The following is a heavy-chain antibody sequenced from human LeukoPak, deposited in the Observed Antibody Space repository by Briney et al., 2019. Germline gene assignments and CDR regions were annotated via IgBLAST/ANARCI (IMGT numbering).Heavy chain of an antibody. CDR1: GFTFISFS. D-gene: IGHD3-22*01. V-gene: IGHV3-21*01. CDR2: ISGSNSNI. Sequence: GGSLRLSCAASGFTFISFSMNWVRQAPGKGLEGVSSISGSNSNIYYADTLKGRFTISTDNAKNSLYLQMNRLRAEDTAVYNCPRERKAYYDSSGYPLYYYGMDVWGQGTTVTVSS. CDR3: PRERKAYYDSSGYPLYYYGMDV. J-gene: IGHJ6*02.